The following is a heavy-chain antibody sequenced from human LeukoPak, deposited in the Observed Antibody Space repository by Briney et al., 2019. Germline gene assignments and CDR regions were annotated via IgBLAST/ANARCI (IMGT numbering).Heavy chain of an antibody. CDR3: ARDELADYYDSSGYLFDY. CDR2: ISYDGSNK. J-gene: IGHJ4*02. D-gene: IGHD3-22*01. Sequence: PGGSLRLSCAASGFTFSSYAMHWVRQAPGKGLEWVAVISYDGSNKYYADSVKGRFTISRDNSKNTLYLQMNSLRAEDTAVYYCARDELADYYDSSGYLFDYWGQGTLVTVSS. V-gene: IGHV3-30-3*01. CDR1: GFTFSSYA.